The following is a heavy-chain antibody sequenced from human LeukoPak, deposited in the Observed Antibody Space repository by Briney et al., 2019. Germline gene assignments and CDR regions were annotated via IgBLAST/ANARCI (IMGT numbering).Heavy chain of an antibody. V-gene: IGHV3-30*03. CDR1: EFTFSSHG. Sequence: PGGSLRLSCVASEFTFSSHGMHWVRQAPGKGLEWVAVISYDTRSDYHVDSVKGRFTISRDNSKNILYLQMNNLRPEDTAMYYCASDRRWDYGDYGDFGWGQGTLVTVSS. J-gene: IGHJ4*02. CDR2: ISYDTRSD. CDR3: ASDRRWDYGDYGDFG. D-gene: IGHD4-17*01.